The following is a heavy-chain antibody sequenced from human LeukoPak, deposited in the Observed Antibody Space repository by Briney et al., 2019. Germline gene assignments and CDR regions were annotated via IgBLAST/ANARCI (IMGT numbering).Heavy chain of an antibody. D-gene: IGHD1-26*01. Sequence: GAAVKVSCKASRGTFSSYAISWVRQAPGQGGEWMGRIIPILGIANYAQKFQGRVTITADKSTRTAYMELSSLRSEDTAVYYCARPIVGATTWDLDYWGQGTLVTVSS. V-gene: IGHV1-69*04. CDR3: ARPIVGATTWDLDY. CDR1: RGTFSSYA. J-gene: IGHJ4*02. CDR2: IIPILGIA.